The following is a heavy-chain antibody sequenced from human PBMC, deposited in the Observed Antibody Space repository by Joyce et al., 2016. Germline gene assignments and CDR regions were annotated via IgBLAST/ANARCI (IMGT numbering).Heavy chain of an antibody. CDR2: IYYSGST. Sequence: HLQLQESGPGLVKPSETLSLTCTVSGGSISSSSYYWGWIRQPPGKGLEWIGSIYYSGSTFDKPSLKSRVTISVDTSKNQFSLKLYSVTAADTAVYFCARESSSSPDSWGQGTLVTVSS. CDR1: GGSISSSSYY. V-gene: IGHV4-39*07. CDR3: ARESSSSPDS. D-gene: IGHD6-6*01. J-gene: IGHJ5*01.